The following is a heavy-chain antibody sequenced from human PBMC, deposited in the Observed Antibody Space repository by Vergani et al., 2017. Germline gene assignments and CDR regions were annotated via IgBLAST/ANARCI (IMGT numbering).Heavy chain of an antibody. D-gene: IGHD2-15*01. CDR3: TSHGLYCSGGSCHPGG. J-gene: IGHJ4*02. Sequence: EVQLVESGGGLVKPGGSLRLSCAASGFTFSNAWMSWVRQAPGKGLEWVGRIKSKTDGGTTDYAAPVNGRFTISRDDSKNTLYLQMNSLKTEDTAVYYCTSHGLYCSGGSCHPGGWGQGTLVTVSS. CDR2: IKSKTDGGTT. V-gene: IGHV3-15*01. CDR1: GFTFSNAW.